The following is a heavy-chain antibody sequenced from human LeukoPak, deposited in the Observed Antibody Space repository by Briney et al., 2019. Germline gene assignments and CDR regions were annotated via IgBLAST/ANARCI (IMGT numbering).Heavy chain of an antibody. D-gene: IGHD6-13*01. Sequence: GGSLRLSCAASGFTFSDHYLDWVRQAPGKGLEWVGRSKNKANSYTTEYAASVKDRFAISRDDSKNSLYLQMNSLRAEDTAVYYCAREGASSSFGYWGQGTLVTVSS. CDR2: SKNKANSYTT. CDR1: GFTFSDHY. V-gene: IGHV3-72*01. J-gene: IGHJ4*02. CDR3: AREGASSSFGY.